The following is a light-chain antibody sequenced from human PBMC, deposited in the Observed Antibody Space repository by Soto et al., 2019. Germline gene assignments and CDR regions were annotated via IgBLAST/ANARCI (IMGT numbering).Light chain of an antibody. CDR3: SSYTTSRAYV. J-gene: IGLJ1*01. CDR2: SNN. CDR1: SSNIGSNY. Sequence: QSVLTQPPSASGTPGQRVTISCSGSSSNIGSNYVYWYQQLPGTAPKLLIYSNNQRPSGVPDRFSGSKSGTSASLAISGLQAEDEADYYCSSYTTSRAYVFGIGTKLTVL. V-gene: IGLV1-47*02.